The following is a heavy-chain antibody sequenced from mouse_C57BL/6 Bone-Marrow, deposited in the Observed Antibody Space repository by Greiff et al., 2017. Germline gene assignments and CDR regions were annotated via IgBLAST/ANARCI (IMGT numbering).Heavy chain of an antibody. CDR3: VRGRECYAMDY. CDR2: IRSKSNNYAT. CDR1: GFSFNTYA. Sequence: EVMLVESGGGLVQPKGSLKLSCAASGFSFNTYAMNWVRQAPGKGLEWVARIRSKSNNYATYYADSVKDRFTISRDDSESMLYLQMNNLKTEDTAMYYCVRGRECYAMDYWGQGTSVTVSS. J-gene: IGHJ4*01. V-gene: IGHV10-1*01.